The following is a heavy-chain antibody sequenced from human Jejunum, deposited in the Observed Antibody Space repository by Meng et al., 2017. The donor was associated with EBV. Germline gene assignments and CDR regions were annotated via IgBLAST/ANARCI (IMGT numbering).Heavy chain of an antibody. CDR2: INHGDRT. Sequence: VHLEQWGAGLLKPSETLALTCVVNGGSFSGYYWTWIRQPPGKGLEWIGEINHGDRTNYNPSLKSRVTVSVDTTKNQFSLRLTSVTDADTAVYYCARVAYDEAFAGWFDPWGQGTLVTVSS. CDR3: ARVAYDEAFAGWFDP. CDR1: GGSFSGYY. D-gene: IGHD5-12*01. V-gene: IGHV4-34*01. J-gene: IGHJ5*02.